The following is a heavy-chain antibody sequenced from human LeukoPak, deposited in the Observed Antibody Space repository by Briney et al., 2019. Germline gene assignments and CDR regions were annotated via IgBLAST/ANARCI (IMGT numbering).Heavy chain of an antibody. CDR3: APLRIGNCFDY. V-gene: IGHV2-5*01. CDR2: VYWNDDK. CDR1: GFSLSTSGVG. Sequence: ESGPTLVNPTQTLTLTCTFSGFSLSTSGVGVGWIRQPPGKALEWLALVYWNDDKRYSPSLKSRLTITKDTSKNQVVLTMTNMDPVDTATYYCAPLRIGNCFDYWGQGTLVTVSS. D-gene: IGHD1-1*01. J-gene: IGHJ4*02.